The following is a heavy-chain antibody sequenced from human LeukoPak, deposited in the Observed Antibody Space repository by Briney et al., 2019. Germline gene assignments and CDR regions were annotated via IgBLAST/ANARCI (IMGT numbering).Heavy chain of an antibody. V-gene: IGHV3-74*01. CDR1: GFTFSSHW. CDR3: ARVIIAATGIDY. J-gene: IGHJ4*02. CDR2: INTDGSTT. Sequence: AGSLRLSCATAGFTFSSHWMHWVRQGPGKGLVWVSRINTDGSTTSYADSVKGRFTISRDNAKNTLYLQMNSLRAEDTAVYYCARVIIAATGIDYWGQGTLVTVSS. D-gene: IGHD6-13*01.